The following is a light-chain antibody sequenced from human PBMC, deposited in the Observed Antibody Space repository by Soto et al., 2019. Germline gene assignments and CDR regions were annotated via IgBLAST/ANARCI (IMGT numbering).Light chain of an antibody. CDR3: SSYTSNSTYV. CDR1: SSDIGLYNY. V-gene: IGLV2-14*03. J-gene: IGLJ1*01. CDR2: DLR. Sequence: QSVLTQPASVSGSPGQSITISCTGTSSDIGLYNYVSWSQHHPGTAPKLLIYDLRNRPSGISNRFSGSKSGNTASLAISGLQTEDEAVYFCSSYTSNSTYVFGTGTKVTVL.